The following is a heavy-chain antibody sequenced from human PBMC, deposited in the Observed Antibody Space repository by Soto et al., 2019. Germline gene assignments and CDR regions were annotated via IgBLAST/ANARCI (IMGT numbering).Heavy chain of an antibody. CDR2: IIPIFNSA. CDR3: AREVTVASYSFDF. D-gene: IGHD5-12*01. V-gene: IGHV1-69*01. Sequence: QVQLVQSGAEVKRPGSSVKVSCKASGGTFNNYALSWVRQAPGQGLAWMGGIIPIFNSANYAQKFQGRVTITADDSTSTAYMELRSLRPDDTAVYYCAREVTVASYSFDFWGQGTLVTVSS. J-gene: IGHJ4*02. CDR1: GGTFNNYA.